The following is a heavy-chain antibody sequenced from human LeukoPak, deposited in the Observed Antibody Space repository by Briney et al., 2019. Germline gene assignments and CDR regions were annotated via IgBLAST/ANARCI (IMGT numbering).Heavy chain of an antibody. D-gene: IGHD2-8*01. CDR3: ARLKGYCTNGVCPDFDY. V-gene: IGHV5-51*01. CDR2: IYPGDSDT. CDR1: GYSFTSYW. Sequence: GESLKISCKGSGYSFTSYWIGWVRQMPGKGLEWMGIIYPGDSDTRYSPSLQGQVTISADKSISTAYLQWSSLKASDTAMYYCARLKGYCTNGVCPDFDYWGQGTLVTVSS. J-gene: IGHJ4*02.